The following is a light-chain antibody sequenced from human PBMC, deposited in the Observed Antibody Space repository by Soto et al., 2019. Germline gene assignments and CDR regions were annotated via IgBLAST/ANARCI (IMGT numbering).Light chain of an antibody. CDR2: DAS. V-gene: IGKV1-33*01. CDR3: QQSYSAPPT. J-gene: IGKJ1*01. CDR1: QDISNY. Sequence: DIQMTQSPPSLSASVGDRVTITCQASQDISNYLNWYQQKPGKAPKLLIYDASNLETGVPSRFSGSGSGTDFTFTISSLQPEDIATYYCQQSYSAPPTFGQGTKVEV.